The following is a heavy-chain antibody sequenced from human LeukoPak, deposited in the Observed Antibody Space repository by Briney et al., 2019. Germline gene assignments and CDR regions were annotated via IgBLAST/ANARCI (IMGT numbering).Heavy chain of an antibody. D-gene: IGHD4-23*01. CDR3: AKSQYGGHSLIEY. CDR2: IGGSSGST. V-gene: IGHV3-23*01. CDR1: TFTLSTYG. J-gene: IGHJ4*02. Sequence: PGGSLRLSCAASTFTLSTYGMSWVRQAPGKGLEWVSAIGGSSGSTHYADSVKGRFTISRDDSKNTLYLHMNSLRAEDTAIYYCAKSQYGGHSLIEYWGQGTLVTVSS.